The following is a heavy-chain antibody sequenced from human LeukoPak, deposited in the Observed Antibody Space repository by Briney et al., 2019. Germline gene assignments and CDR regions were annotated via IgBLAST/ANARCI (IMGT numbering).Heavy chain of an antibody. Sequence: SVKVSCKASGGTFSSYAISWVRQAPGQGLEWMGGIIPIFGTANYAQKFQGRVTITADESTSTACMELSSLRSEDTAVYYCARVIEVSRGVIGYYGMDVWGQGTTVTVSS. CDR3: ARVIEVSRGVIGYYGMDV. D-gene: IGHD3-10*01. CDR2: IIPIFGTA. CDR1: GGTFSSYA. V-gene: IGHV1-69*13. J-gene: IGHJ6*02.